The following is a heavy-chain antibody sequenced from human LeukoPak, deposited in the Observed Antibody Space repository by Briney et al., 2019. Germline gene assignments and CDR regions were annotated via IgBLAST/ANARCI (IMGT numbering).Heavy chain of an antibody. CDR2: INDNGAGT. CDR3: AKGLRTGVGPYMGYHYYMDV. Sequence: PGGSLRLSCAASGFTFSSYAMSWVRQAPGKGLKWVSTINDNGAGTYYADSVKGRFTISRDNSYNTVSLQMNSLREEDTGVYYCAKGLRTGVGPYMGYHYYMDVWGKGATVTVSS. D-gene: IGHD3-16*01. V-gene: IGHV3-23*01. J-gene: IGHJ6*03. CDR1: GFTFSSYA.